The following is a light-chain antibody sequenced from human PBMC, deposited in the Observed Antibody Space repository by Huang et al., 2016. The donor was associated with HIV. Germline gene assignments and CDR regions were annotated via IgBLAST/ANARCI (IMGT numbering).Light chain of an antibody. CDR3: QQYYSTPPVT. Sequence: DIVMTQSPDSLAVSLGERATINCKSSQGVLYRSDHKNYLAWYQQKPGQPPKLLIYWASTRESGVPDRFSGSGSGTDFTLTISSLQAEDVAVYYCQQYYSTPPVTFGQGTQLEIK. V-gene: IGKV4-1*01. CDR1: QGVLYRSDHKNY. CDR2: WAS. J-gene: IGKJ5*01.